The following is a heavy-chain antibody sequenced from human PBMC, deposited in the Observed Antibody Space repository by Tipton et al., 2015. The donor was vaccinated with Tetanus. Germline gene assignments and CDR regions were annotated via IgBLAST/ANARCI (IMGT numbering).Heavy chain of an antibody. J-gene: IGHJ3*02. CDR1: GYSISSGYY. CDR2: INHSGST. V-gene: IGHV4-38-2*01. CDR3: ARGRTSLDAFDI. D-gene: IGHD1-14*01. Sequence: TLSLTCAVSGYSISSGYYWGWIRQPPVKGLEWIGEINHSGSTNYNPSLKSRVTISVDTSKNQFSLKLSYVTAADTAVYYCARGRTSLDAFDIWGQGTMVTVSS.